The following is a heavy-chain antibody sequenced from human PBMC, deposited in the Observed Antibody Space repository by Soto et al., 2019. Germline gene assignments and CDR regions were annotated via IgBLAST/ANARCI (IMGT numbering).Heavy chain of an antibody. CDR2: IYYIGST. CDR3: VSAGYYDTSGLGY. CDR1: GGCVSSGSYY. J-gene: IGHJ4*01. V-gene: IGHV4-61*01. D-gene: IGHD3-22*01. Sequence: PSETLSLTCTVSGGCVSSGSYYWSWIRQPPGKGLEWIGYIYYIGSTIYKPSLKSRVTISVDTSKNQFSLKLNSVTAADTAVYYFVSAGYYDTSGLGYWAQRTLVTVSS.